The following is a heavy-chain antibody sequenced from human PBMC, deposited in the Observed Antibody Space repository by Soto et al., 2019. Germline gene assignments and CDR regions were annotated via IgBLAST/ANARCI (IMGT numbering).Heavy chain of an antibody. D-gene: IGHD2-15*01. Sequence: ESGGGLVKPGGSLRLSCAASGFTFSSYSMNWVRQAPGKGLEWVSSISSSSSYIYYADSVKGRFTISRDNAKNSLYLQMNSLRAEDTAVYYCARDFYCSGGSCYPGIYFDYWGQGTLVTVSS. CDR3: ARDFYCSGGSCYPGIYFDY. CDR2: ISSSSSYI. V-gene: IGHV3-21*01. CDR1: GFTFSSYS. J-gene: IGHJ4*02.